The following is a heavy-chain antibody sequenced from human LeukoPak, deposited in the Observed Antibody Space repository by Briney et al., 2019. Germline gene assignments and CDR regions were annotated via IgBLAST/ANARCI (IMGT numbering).Heavy chain of an antibody. V-gene: IGHV4-34*01. Sequence: SETLSLTCAVYGGSFSGYYWSWIRQPPGKGLEWIGEINHSGSTNYNPSLKSRVTISVDTSKNQFSLKLSSVTAADTAVYYCARDSRIAVGGGPSNFDYWGQGTLVTVSS. CDR2: INHSGST. CDR1: GGSFSGYY. CDR3: ARDSRIAVGGGPSNFDY. J-gene: IGHJ4*02. D-gene: IGHD6-19*01.